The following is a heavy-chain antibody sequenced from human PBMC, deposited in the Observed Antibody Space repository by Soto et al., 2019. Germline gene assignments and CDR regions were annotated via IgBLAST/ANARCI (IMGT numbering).Heavy chain of an antibody. Sequence: EVQLVESGGGLVQPGGSLRLSCAASGFTFSSYWMHWVRQAPGKGLVWVSRINSDGSSTSYADSVKGRFTISRDNAKNTLYLHMNSLRAEDTAVYYCASAKYSGYDCGGGWGQGTLVTVSS. J-gene: IGHJ4*02. V-gene: IGHV3-74*01. CDR1: GFTFSSYW. CDR3: ASAKYSGYDCGGG. D-gene: IGHD5-12*01. CDR2: INSDGSST.